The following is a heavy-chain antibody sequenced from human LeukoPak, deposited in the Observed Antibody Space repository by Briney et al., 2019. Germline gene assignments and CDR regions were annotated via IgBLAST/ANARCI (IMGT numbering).Heavy chain of an antibody. D-gene: IGHD3-22*01. CDR3: AKDRYQRWSPSMIVVVWYAFDI. CDR1: GFTFSSYA. Sequence: GGSRRLSCAAAGFTFSSYAMSWVRQAPGEGREWVSAISGRGGSTYYADSVKGRFTISRDNSKNTLYLQMNSLRAEDTAVYYCAKDRYQRWSPSMIVVVWYAFDIWGQGTMVTVSS. V-gene: IGHV3-23*01. CDR2: ISGRGGST. J-gene: IGHJ3*02.